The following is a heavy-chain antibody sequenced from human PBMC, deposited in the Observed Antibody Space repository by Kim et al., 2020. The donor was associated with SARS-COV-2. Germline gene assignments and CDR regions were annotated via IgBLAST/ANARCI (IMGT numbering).Heavy chain of an antibody. CDR1: GGSISSYY. V-gene: IGHV4-59*13. D-gene: IGHD3-16*01. CDR2: IYYSGST. J-gene: IGHJ4*02. CDR3: ARVMRPPYYFDY. Sequence: SETLSLTCTVSGGSISSYYWSWIRQPPGKGLEWIGYIYYSGSTNYNPSLKSRVTISVDTSKNQFSLKLSSVTAADTAVYYCARVMRPPYYFDYWGQGTLVTVSS.